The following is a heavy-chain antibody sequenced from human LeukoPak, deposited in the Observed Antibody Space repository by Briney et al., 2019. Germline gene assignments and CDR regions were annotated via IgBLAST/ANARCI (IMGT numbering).Heavy chain of an antibody. D-gene: IGHD3-16*02. Sequence: GGSLRLSCTASGFTFGDYSMGWVRQAPGKGLEWVGFIRSKLYGGTTEYAASVKGRFTISRDDSKSVAHLQMNSLKTEDTAIYYCTRDFRVIVGAFDMWGQGTMATVSS. CDR1: GFTFGDYS. CDR2: IRSKLYGGTT. CDR3: TRDFRVIVGAFDM. J-gene: IGHJ3*02. V-gene: IGHV3-49*04.